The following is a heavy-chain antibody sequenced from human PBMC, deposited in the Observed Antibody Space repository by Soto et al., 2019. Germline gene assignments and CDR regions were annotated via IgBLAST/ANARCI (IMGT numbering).Heavy chain of an antibody. J-gene: IGHJ4*02. CDR3: LREERIAAPQLDY. D-gene: IGHD6-6*01. CDR2: IHNSGTS. V-gene: IGHV4-30-4*01. CDR1: GGSIISSDYN. Sequence: PSETLSITCVVCGGSIISSDYNRSWTRKSPAKGVEWIGYIHNSGTSFYNPSLRGRVTVTLDTSRSQFPLTLASVTAADTAVYYCLREERIAAPQLDYWGQRIPVTVSS.